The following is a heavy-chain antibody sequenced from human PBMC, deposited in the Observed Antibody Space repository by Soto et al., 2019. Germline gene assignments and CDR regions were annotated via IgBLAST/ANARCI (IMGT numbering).Heavy chain of an antibody. CDR2: IYYSGST. Sequence: QVQLQESGPGLVKPSQTLSLTCTVSGGSFSSGGYYWSWIRQHPGKGLAWIGYIYYSGSTYYNPSLNSRVTISVDASKNQDSPKRSWVTAAAAAVEYFASYTVTTIRVSWRQGTLVTVSS. V-gene: IGHV4-31*03. CDR3: ASYTVTTIRVS. J-gene: IGHJ4*02. CDR1: GGSFSSGGYY. D-gene: IGHD4-4*01.